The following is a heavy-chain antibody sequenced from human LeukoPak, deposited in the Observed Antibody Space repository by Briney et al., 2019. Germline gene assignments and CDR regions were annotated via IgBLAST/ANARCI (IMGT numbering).Heavy chain of an antibody. CDR3: ARDAWKDRYFDY. CDR2: IKQDEREK. D-gene: IGHD1-1*01. CDR1: GFTFSNYW. J-gene: IGHJ4*02. Sequence: PAGSLRLSCAASGFTFSNYWMSWVRQAPRNGLEWVANIKQDEREKYYVDSVKGRFTISRDDAKNSLYLQINSLRAEDTAVYYCARDAWKDRYFDYWGQGTLVTVSS. V-gene: IGHV3-7*04.